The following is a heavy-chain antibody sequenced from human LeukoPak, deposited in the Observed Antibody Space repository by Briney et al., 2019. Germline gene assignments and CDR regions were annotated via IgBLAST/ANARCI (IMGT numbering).Heavy chain of an antibody. CDR2: IYHSGST. J-gene: IGHJ2*01. Sequence: SGTLSLTCAVSGGSISSRNWWSWVRQPPGKGLEWIGEIYHSGSTNYNPSLKSRVTISVDKSKNQFSLKLNSVTAADTAVYYCARDHLYDFWSGYYPRAFDLWGRGTLVTVSS. CDR1: GGSISSRNW. V-gene: IGHV4-4*02. D-gene: IGHD3/OR15-3a*01. CDR3: ARDHLYDFWSGYYPRAFDL.